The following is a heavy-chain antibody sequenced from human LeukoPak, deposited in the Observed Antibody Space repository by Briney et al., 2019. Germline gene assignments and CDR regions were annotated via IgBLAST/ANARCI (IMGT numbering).Heavy chain of an antibody. Sequence: SETLSLTCTVSGGSISSYYWSWIRQPPGKGLEWIGYIYYSGSTNCNPSLKSRVTISVDTPKNQFSLKLSSVTAADTAVYYCARHESYSSSWYADYYYGMDVWGQGTTVTVSS. V-gene: IGHV4-59*08. J-gene: IGHJ6*02. D-gene: IGHD6-13*01. CDR3: ARHESYSSSWYADYYYGMDV. CDR2: IYYSGST. CDR1: GGSISSYY.